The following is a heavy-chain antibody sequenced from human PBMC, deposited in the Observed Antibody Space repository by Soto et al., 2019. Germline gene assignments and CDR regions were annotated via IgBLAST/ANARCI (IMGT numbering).Heavy chain of an antibody. D-gene: IGHD1-1*01. J-gene: IGHJ6*02. Sequence: PSQTLSLTCAISGDSVPSNSAAWNWIRQSPSRGLEWLGRTYYRSKWYNDYAVSVKSRITINPDTSKNQFSLQLNSVTPEDTAVYYCARGLEPWCGGYDYYGMDVWGQRTTVTVSS. CDR1: GDSVPSNSAA. CDR3: ARGLEPWCGGYDYYGMDV. V-gene: IGHV6-1*01. CDR2: TYYRSKWYN.